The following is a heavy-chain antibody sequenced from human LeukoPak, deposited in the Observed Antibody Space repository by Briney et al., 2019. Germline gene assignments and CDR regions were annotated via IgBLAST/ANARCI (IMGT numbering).Heavy chain of an antibody. CDR2: ISYDGSNK. Sequence: PGGSLRLSCAASGFTFSSYAMHWVRQAPGKGLEWVAVISYDGSNKYYADSVKGRFTISRDNSKNTLYLQMNSLRAEDTAVYYCARDAGYCSSTSCYREYFQHWGQGTLVTVSS. D-gene: IGHD2-2*01. V-gene: IGHV3-30*04. J-gene: IGHJ1*01. CDR1: GFTFSSYA. CDR3: ARDAGYCSSTSCYREYFQH.